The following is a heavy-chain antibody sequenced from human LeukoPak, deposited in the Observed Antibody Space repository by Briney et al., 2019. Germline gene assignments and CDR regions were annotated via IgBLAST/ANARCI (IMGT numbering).Heavy chain of an antibody. V-gene: IGHV3-48*03. CDR3: ARDGVVVVPAVKVYFDY. CDR2: ISSSGSTI. J-gene: IGHJ4*02. CDR1: GFTFSSYE. D-gene: IGHD2-2*01. Sequence: PGGSLRLSCAASGFTFSSYEMNWVRQAPGKGLEWVSYISSSGSTIYYADSVKGRFTISRDNAKNSLYLQMNSLRAEDTAVYYCARDGVVVVPAVKVYFDYWGQGTLVTVSS.